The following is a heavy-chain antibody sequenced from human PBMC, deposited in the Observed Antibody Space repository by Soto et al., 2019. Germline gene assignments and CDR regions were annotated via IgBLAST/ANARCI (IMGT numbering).Heavy chain of an antibody. CDR3: ARAGSGGPDY. Sequence: SETLSLTCTVSGGSISSSYWGWIRQPPGKELEWIGYVYFSGSTSYNPSLKSRVTISVDTSKNQFALELSSLRSEDTAVYYCARAGSGGPDYWGQGTLVTVSS. CDR1: GGSISSSY. D-gene: IGHD2-15*01. J-gene: IGHJ4*02. V-gene: IGHV4-59*01. CDR2: VYFSGST.